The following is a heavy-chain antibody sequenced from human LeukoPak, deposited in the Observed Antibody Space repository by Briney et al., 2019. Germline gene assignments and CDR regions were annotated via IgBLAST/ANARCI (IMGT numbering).Heavy chain of an antibody. D-gene: IGHD1-26*01. Sequence: GGSLRLSCVASGFTFDDYAMHWVRQAPGKGLEWASGISWNSGSIGYADSVKGRFTISRDNAKNSLYLQMNSLRAEDTALYYCAKGKVGATTTFAFDIWGQGTMVTVSS. V-gene: IGHV3-9*01. CDR2: ISWNSGSI. J-gene: IGHJ3*02. CDR1: GFTFDDYA. CDR3: AKGKVGATTTFAFDI.